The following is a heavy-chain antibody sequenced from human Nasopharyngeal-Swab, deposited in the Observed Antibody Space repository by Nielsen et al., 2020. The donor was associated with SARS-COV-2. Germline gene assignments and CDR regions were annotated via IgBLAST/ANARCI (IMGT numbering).Heavy chain of an antibody. D-gene: IGHD2-2*01. CDR3: ARHDRDIVVVGP. V-gene: IGHV4-39*01. CDR2: IYYSGST. Sequence: WSRKRPGKGLEWVGSIYYSGSTYYNPSLKRRVTISVDTSKNQFSLKLSSVTAADTAVYYCARHDRDIVVVGPWGQGTLVTVSS. J-gene: IGHJ5*02.